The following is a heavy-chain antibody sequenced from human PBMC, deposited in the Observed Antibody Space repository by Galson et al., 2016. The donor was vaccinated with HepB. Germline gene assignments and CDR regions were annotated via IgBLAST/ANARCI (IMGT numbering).Heavy chain of an antibody. D-gene: IGHD3-9*01. CDR1: GYTFTSYA. CDR2: INAGNGNT. V-gene: IGHV1-3*01. J-gene: IGHJ3*02. Sequence: SVKVSCKASGYTFTSYAMHWVRQAPGQRLEWMGWINAGNGNTKYSQKFQGRVTITRDTSASTAYMELSSMRSEDTAVYYCAGSRPRYLFSFDIWGQGTMVTVSS. CDR3: AGSRPRYLFSFDI.